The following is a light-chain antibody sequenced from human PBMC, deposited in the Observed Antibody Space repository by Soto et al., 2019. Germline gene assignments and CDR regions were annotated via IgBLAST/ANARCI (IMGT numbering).Light chain of an antibody. CDR2: TAS. Sequence: DIQMTQSPSSVSASVGDRVTITCRASQGVGTWLAWFQQKPGEAPRLLIYTASTLHSGVPSRFSGSGSGTDFTLTITSLQPEDFATYYCQQGDSFPLTFGGGTKVELK. CDR3: QQGDSFPLT. J-gene: IGKJ4*01. CDR1: QGVGTW. V-gene: IGKV1-12*01.